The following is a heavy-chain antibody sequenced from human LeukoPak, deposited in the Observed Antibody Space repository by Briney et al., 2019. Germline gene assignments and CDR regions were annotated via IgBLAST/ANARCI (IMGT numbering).Heavy chain of an antibody. CDR1: GGSISSGSYY. Sequence: SETLSLTCTVSGGSISSGSYYWSWIRQPAGKGLEWIGRIDSSGSTNYNPSLKSRVTISVDTSKNQFSLKLSSVTAADTAVYYCAREGGYSYGDAPLHFDHRGQGTLVTVSS. D-gene: IGHD5-18*01. V-gene: IGHV4-61*02. J-gene: IGHJ4*02. CDR2: IDSSGST. CDR3: AREGGYSYGDAPLHFDH.